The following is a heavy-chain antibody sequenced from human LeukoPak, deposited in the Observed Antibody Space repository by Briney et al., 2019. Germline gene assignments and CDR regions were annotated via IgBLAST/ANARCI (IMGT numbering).Heavy chain of an antibody. D-gene: IGHD1-20*01. CDR2: ISYDGSNK. J-gene: IGHJ4*02. CDR3: ARRRYNWNAIDY. CDR1: GFTFSSYA. Sequence: GGSLRLSCAASGFTFSSYAMHWVRQAPGKGLEWVAVISYDGSNKYYADSVKGRITISRDNAKNSLYLQMNSLRAEDTAVYYCARRRYNWNAIDYWGQGTLVTVSS. V-gene: IGHV3-30-3*01.